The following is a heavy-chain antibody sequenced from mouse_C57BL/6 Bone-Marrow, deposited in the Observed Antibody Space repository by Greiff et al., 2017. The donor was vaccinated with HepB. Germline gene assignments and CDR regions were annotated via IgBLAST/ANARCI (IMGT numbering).Heavy chain of an antibody. Sequence: QVQLQQPGAELVKPGASVKMSCKASGYTFTSYWITWEKQRPGQGLEWIGDIYPGSGSTNYNEKFKSKATLTVDTSSSTAYMQLSSLTSEDSAVYYCALYYGSSYVPFDYWGQGTTLTVSS. CDR1: GYTFTSYW. J-gene: IGHJ2*01. CDR3: ALYYGSSYVPFDY. D-gene: IGHD1-1*01. CDR2: IYPGSGST. V-gene: IGHV1-55*01.